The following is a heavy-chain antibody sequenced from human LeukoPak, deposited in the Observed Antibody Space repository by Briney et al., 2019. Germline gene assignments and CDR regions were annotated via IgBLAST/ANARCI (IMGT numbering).Heavy chain of an antibody. V-gene: IGHV4-59*01. Sequence: SETLSLTCTVSGGSISSSYWSWIRQPPGKGLEWIGYIYYSGSTNYNPSLKSRVTISVDTSKNQFSLKLSSVTAADTAVYYCAREALSSSSFDYWGQGTLVTVSS. D-gene: IGHD6-6*01. CDR3: AREALSSSSFDY. CDR2: IYYSGST. CDR1: GGSISSSY. J-gene: IGHJ4*02.